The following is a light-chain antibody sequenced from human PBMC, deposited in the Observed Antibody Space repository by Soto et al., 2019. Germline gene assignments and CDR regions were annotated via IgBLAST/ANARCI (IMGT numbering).Light chain of an antibody. Sequence: QSALTQPASVSGSPEQSITFSATGTTSDVGGNNYVSWYQQHPGKAPKPMIYDVSNRPSGVSNRFSGSKSGNTASLTISGLQAEDEADYYCSSYTSSSTVVFGGGTQLTVL. V-gene: IGLV2-14*01. CDR2: DVS. CDR1: TSDVGGNNY. J-gene: IGLJ2*01. CDR3: SSYTSSSTVV.